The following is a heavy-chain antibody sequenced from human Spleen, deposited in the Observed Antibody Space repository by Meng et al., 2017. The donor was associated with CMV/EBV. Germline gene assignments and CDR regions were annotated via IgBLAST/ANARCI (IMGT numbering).Heavy chain of an antibody. V-gene: IGHV3-21*01. J-gene: IGHJ6*02. D-gene: IGHD3-22*01. Sequence: GGSLRLSCAASGFTFSSYSMNWVRQAPGKGLEWVSSISSSSSYIYYADSVKGRFTISRDNAKNSLYLQMNSLRAEDTAVYYCARERYYYDSSGYDYYYYGMDVWGQGTTVTVSS. CDR3: ARERYYYDSSGYDYYYYGMDV. CDR1: GFTFSSYS. CDR2: ISSSSSYI.